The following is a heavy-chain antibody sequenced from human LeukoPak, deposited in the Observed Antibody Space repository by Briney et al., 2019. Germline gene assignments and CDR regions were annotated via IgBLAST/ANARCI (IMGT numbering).Heavy chain of an antibody. Sequence: GGSLRLSCAASGFTFSNYGLHWVRQAPGKGLEWVAVVWYDGTNKYCADSVKGRLTISRDNSKNTVDLQMNGLRAEDTAVYYCARDAGYSNPYFFDYWGQGTLVTVSS. D-gene: IGHD6-13*01. CDR2: VWYDGTNK. CDR3: ARDAGYSNPYFFDY. V-gene: IGHV3-33*01. J-gene: IGHJ4*02. CDR1: GFTFSNYG.